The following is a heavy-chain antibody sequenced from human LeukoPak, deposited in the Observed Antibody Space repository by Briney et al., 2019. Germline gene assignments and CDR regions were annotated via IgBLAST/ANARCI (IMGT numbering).Heavy chain of an antibody. J-gene: IGHJ4*02. D-gene: IGHD2-15*01. Sequence: GGSLRLSCAASGFTFSSYGMHWVRQAPGKGLEWVAFIRYDGSNKYYADSVKGRFTISRDNSKNTLYLQMNSLRAEDTAVYYCAKGGGYCSGGSCHDFDYWGQGTLVTVSS. CDR3: AKGGGYCSGGSCHDFDY. V-gene: IGHV3-30*02. CDR2: IRYDGSNK. CDR1: GFTFSSYG.